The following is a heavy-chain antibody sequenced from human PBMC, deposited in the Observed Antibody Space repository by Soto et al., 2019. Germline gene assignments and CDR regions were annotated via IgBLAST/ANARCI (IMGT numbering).Heavy chain of an antibody. CDR3: TTLRLHP. CDR1: GYTFTGYY. D-gene: IGHD2-15*01. V-gene: IGHV1-2*02. J-gene: IGHJ5*02. CDR2: INPNSGGT. Sequence: ASVKDPCRDSGYTFTGYYMHWVRQAPGQGLEWMGWINPNSGGTNYAQEFQGRVTMTRDTSISTAYMELSRLRSDDTAVYYCTTLRLHPWGQGTLVTVSS.